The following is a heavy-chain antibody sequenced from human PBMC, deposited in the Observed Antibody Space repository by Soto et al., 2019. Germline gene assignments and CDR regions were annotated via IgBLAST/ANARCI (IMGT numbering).Heavy chain of an antibody. D-gene: IGHD3-3*01. J-gene: IGHJ6*02. CDR3: AADHFWSTYYYHYGMDV. Sequence: ASVKVSCKASGFTFTSSAVQWVRQARGQRLEWIGWIVVGSGNTNYAQKFQERVTITRDMSTSTAYMELSSLRSEDTAVYYCAADHFWSTYYYHYGMDVWGQGTTVTVSS. CDR1: GFTFTSSA. CDR2: IVVGSGNT. V-gene: IGHV1-58*01.